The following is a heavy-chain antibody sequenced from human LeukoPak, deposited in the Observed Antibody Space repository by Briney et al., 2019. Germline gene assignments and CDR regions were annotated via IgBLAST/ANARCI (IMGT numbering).Heavy chain of an antibody. V-gene: IGHV3-23*01. CDR2: ISGSGGST. Sequence: GGSLRLSCAASGFTFSSYAMSWVRQAPGKGLEWVSAISGSGGSTYYADSVKGRFTISRDNSKNTLYLRMNSLRAEDTAVYYCAKVEATIAVRRGWYFDYWGQGTLVTVSS. CDR3: AKVEATIAVRRGWYFDY. J-gene: IGHJ4*02. D-gene: IGHD5-12*01. CDR1: GFTFSSYA.